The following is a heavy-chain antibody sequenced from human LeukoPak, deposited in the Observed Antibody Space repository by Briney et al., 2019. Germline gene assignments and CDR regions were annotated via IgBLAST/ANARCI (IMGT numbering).Heavy chain of an antibody. V-gene: IGHV4-59*08. Sequence: PSETLSLTCTVSGGSISSYYWSWIRQPPGKGLEWVGYIFCSGITNYNPSLKSRVTISVDTSKNQFSLKLSSVTAADTAVYYCARAGVIAVAGTEGDWGQGTLVTVSS. CDR3: ARAGVIAVAGTEGD. D-gene: IGHD6-19*01. CDR1: GGSISSYY. J-gene: IGHJ4*02. CDR2: IFCSGIT.